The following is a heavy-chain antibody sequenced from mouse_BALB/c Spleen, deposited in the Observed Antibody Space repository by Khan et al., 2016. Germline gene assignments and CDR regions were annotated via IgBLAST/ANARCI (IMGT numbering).Heavy chain of an antibody. CDR3: ARDLNWYFDV. Sequence: EVELVESGGGLVKPGGSLKLSCAASGFTFSDYYMYWVRQTPEKRLEWVATISDGGSYTYYPDSVKGLFTISRDNANLYLQMSSLKSEDTAMYYCARDLNWYFDVWGAGTTVTVSS. CDR1: GFTFSDYY. J-gene: IGHJ1*01. V-gene: IGHV5-4*02. CDR2: ISDGGSYT.